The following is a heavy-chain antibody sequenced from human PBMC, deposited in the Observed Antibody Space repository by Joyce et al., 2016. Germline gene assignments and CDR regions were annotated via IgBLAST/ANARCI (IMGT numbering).Heavy chain of an antibody. CDR3: ARDVSGGSRLGEMSKEFDY. D-gene: IGHD3-16*01. CDR1: GFPFSTYA. CDR2: ISYDGRNR. V-gene: IGHV3-30-3*01. Sequence: QVHLVESGGGVVQPGTSLRLSCVGSGFPFSTYALHWVRQAPGKGLEWLAVISYDGRNRHNADSVKGRFSISRDNSRDTVYLQMDSLRLDDTAMYYCARDVSGGSRLGEMSKEFDYWGQGILVTVSS. J-gene: IGHJ4*02.